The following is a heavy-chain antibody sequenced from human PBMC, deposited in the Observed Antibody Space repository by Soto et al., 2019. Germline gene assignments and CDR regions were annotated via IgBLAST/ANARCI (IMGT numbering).Heavy chain of an antibody. Sequence: ASVKVSCKASGYTFNSYAMHWVRQAPGQGPEWMGWINPNTGGTNYIQKFQDWVTMTRDTSINTAYLELSSLRSKDTAVYYCARAYDSSGSGLLYWGQGTPVTVSS. CDR3: ARAYDSSGSGLLY. V-gene: IGHV1-2*04. D-gene: IGHD3-22*01. CDR1: GYTFNSYA. J-gene: IGHJ4*02. CDR2: INPNTGGT.